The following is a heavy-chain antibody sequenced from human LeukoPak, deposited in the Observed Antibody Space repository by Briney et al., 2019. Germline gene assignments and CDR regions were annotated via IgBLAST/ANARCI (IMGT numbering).Heavy chain of an antibody. J-gene: IGHJ4*02. V-gene: IGHV3-21*01. CDR2: ITSSGSHI. CDR3: ARVHGFSYGSLDC. D-gene: IGHD5-18*01. CDR1: GFTFSSFG. Sequence: PGGSLRLSCAASGFTFSSFGMNWVRQAPGKGLEWVSYITSSGSHIEYVDSVKGRFTVSRDSAKNSLYLQMDRLRVEDTAVYYCARVHGFSYGSLDCWGQGTLVSVSS.